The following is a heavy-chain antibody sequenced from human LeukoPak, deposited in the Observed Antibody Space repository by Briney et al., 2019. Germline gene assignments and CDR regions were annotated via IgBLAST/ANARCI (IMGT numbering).Heavy chain of an antibody. J-gene: IGHJ4*02. D-gene: IGHD6-19*01. CDR1: GFAFNDYG. CDR3: AESNSGWYVPPSH. V-gene: IGHV3-30*03. CDR2: ISYDGSYA. Sequence: GGSLRLSCAVSGFAFNDYGMHWVRQAPGKGLEWMAVISYDGSYAYYADSVKGRFTISRDNSKNTLYLQMDSLRAEDTALYYCAESNSGWYVPPSHWGQGTLVTVSS.